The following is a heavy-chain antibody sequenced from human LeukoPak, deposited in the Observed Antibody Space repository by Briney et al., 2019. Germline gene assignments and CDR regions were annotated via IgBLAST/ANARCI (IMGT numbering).Heavy chain of an antibody. J-gene: IGHJ4*02. D-gene: IGHD3-22*01. CDR1: GYTFTSYD. V-gene: IGHV1-8*01. CDR2: MNPNSGNT. Sequence: ASVKVSCKASGYTFTSYDINWVRQATGQGLEWMGWMNPNSGNTGYAQKFQGRVTMTGNTSISTAYMELSSLRSEDTAVYYCARGIVAYYYDSSGTAWDYWGQGTLVTVSS. CDR3: ARGIVAYYYDSSGTAWDY.